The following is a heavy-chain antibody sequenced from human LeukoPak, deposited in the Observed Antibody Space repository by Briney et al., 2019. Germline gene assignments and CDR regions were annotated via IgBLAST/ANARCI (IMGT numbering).Heavy chain of an antibody. J-gene: IGHJ4*02. CDR2: IIPNFGTP. CDR1: GGTFSSYT. CDR3: ARDPVFFRTYYYDSSGYAGFDY. V-gene: IGHV1-69*06. Sequence: ASVKVSCKASGGTFSSYTISWVRQAPGQGLEWMGGIIPNFGTPNYAQKFQGRVTITADKSTSTAYMELSSLRSEDTAVYYCARDPVFFRTYYYDSSGYAGFDYWGQGTLVTVSS. D-gene: IGHD3-22*01.